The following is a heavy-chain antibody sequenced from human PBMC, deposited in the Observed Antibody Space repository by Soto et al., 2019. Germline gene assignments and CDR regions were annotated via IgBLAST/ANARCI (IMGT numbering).Heavy chain of an antibody. CDR2: IWYDGSNK. J-gene: IGHJ3*02. CDR1: GFSFSSYG. CDR3: ARGLGLDAFDI. Sequence: QVQLVESGGGVVQPGRSLRLSCAASGFSFSSYGMHWVRQAPGKGLEWVAVIWYDGSNKYYADSVKGRFTITRDNSKNRLYLQMHSLRAEDTAVYYCARGLGLDAFDIRGQGTKVTVSS. V-gene: IGHV3-33*01. D-gene: IGHD7-27*01.